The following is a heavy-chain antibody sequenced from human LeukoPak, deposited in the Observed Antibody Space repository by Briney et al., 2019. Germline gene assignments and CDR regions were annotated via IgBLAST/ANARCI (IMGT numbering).Heavy chain of an antibody. CDR3: ARYSGSYYLFDY. V-gene: IGHV4-34*01. J-gene: IGHJ4*02. Sequence: PSETMSLTCVVYGGSFSGYYWSWIRQPPGKGLEWIGEINHSGSTNYNPSLKSRFTISVDTSKNQFSLKLSSVTAADTAVYYCARYSGSYYLFDYWGQGTLVTVSS. D-gene: IGHD1-26*01. CDR2: INHSGST. CDR1: GGSFSGYY.